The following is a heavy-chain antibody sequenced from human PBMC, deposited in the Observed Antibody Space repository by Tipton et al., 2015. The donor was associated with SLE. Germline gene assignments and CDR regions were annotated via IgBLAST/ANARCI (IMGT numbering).Heavy chain of an antibody. CDR1: GGSISSGGYY. CDR3: ATMVYYYDSRPDNWFDP. J-gene: IGHJ5*02. V-gene: IGHV4-31*03. CDR2: IYYSGST. Sequence: TLSLTCTVSGGSISSGGYYWSWIRQHPGKGLEWIGYIYYSGSTNYNPSLKSRVTISVDTSKNQFSLKLSSVTAADTAVYYCATMVYYYDSRPDNWFDPWGQGTLVTVSS. D-gene: IGHD3-22*01.